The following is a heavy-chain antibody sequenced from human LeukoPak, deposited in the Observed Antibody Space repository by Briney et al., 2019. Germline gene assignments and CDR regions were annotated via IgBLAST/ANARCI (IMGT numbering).Heavy chain of an antibody. CDR3: AKGGEQWLVFDWFDP. CDR2: ISGSGGST. CDR1: GFTFSSYA. J-gene: IGHJ5*02. V-gene: IGHV3-23*01. D-gene: IGHD6-19*01. Sequence: GGSLRLSCAASGFTFSSYAMSWVRQAPGKGLEWVSAISGSGGSTYYADSVKGRFTISRDNSKNTLYLQMNSLRAEDTAVYYCAKGGEQWLVFDWFDPWGRGTLVTVSS.